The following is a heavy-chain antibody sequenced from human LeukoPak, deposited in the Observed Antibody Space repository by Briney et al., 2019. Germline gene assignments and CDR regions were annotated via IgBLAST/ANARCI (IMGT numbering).Heavy chain of an antibody. CDR1: GDSISSGSYY. CDR3: ARDLIKGARFDP. V-gene: IGHV4-61*02. J-gene: IGHJ5*02. D-gene: IGHD3-16*01. CDR2: IYTSGST. Sequence: PSQTLSLTCTVSGDSISSGSYYWSWIRQPAGKGLEWIGRIYTSGSTNYNPSLKSRVTISVDTSKNQFSLKLSSVTAADTAVYYCARDLIKGARFDPWGQGTLVTVSS.